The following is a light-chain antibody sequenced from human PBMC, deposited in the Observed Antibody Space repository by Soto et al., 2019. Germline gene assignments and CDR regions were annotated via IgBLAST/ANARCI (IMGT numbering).Light chain of an antibody. CDR3: QQSYSNTQT. J-gene: IGKJ1*01. CDR2: VAS. CDR1: QSISTY. Sequence: DIQMTQSPSSLSASVGDRVTITCRASQSISTYLNWYQQKPGKAPKLLILVASTLPSGVPSRFSGSGSGTDFTLTISSLQPEDFATYYCQQSYSNTQTVGQGTKGDI. V-gene: IGKV1-39*01.